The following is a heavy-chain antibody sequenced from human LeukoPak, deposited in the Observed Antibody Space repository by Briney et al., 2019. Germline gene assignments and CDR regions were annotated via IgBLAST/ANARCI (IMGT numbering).Heavy chain of an antibody. CDR2: ISYDGSNK. V-gene: IGHV3-30-3*01. J-gene: IGHJ4*02. D-gene: IGHD3-3*01. CDR3: ARGSNDYDFWSVIRRYYFDY. CDR1: GFTFSSYA. Sequence: PGGSLRLSCTASGFTFSSYAMNWVRQAPGKGLEWVAVISYDGSNKYYADSVKGRFTISRDNSKNTLYLQMNSLRAEDTAVYYCARGSNDYDFWSVIRRYYFDYWGQGTLVTVSS.